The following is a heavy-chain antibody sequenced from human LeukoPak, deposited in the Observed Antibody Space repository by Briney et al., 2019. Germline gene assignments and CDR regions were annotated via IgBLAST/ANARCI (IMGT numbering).Heavy chain of an antibody. J-gene: IGHJ4*02. V-gene: IGHV3-48*01. CDR1: GFTFSDYS. Sequence: PGGSLRLSCAASGFTFSDYSMNWVRQAPGKGLEWISYIGIDSGNTNYADSVKGRFTISGDKAKNSLYLQMNSLRVEDTAVYYCAGDYKYAFENWGQGTLVTVPS. CDR2: IGIDSGNT. D-gene: IGHD5-24*01. CDR3: AGDYKYAFEN.